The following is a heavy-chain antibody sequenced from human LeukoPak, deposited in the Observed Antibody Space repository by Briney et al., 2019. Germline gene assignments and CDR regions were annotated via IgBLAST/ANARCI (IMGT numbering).Heavy chain of an antibody. CDR2: ISPYNDKT. V-gene: IGHV1-18*01. Sequence: ASVKVSCKASGYTFSNYGITWVRQAPGQGLAWMGWISPYNDKTTYAQSLQDRVTMTIDTSTKTVYMELRSLKSDDTAVYFCATGVSYFDYWGQGTLVTVSS. CDR3: ATGVSYFDY. D-gene: IGHD1-14*01. CDR1: GYTFSNYG. J-gene: IGHJ4*02.